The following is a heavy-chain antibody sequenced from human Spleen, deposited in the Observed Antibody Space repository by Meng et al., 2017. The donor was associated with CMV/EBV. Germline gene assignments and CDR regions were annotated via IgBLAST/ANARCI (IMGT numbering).Heavy chain of an antibody. D-gene: IGHD2-15*01. V-gene: IGHV1-2*06. CDR3: ARGSPSRIFDY. J-gene: IGHJ4*02. Sequence: KTSGYDFSCYYMQSGRQAPGQGLEWMGHINPKTGAIKYAPKFQGRVTMTPDTSMSTADMELTTLKSNDTAVFFCARGSPSRIFDYWGQGTLVTVSS. CDR1: GYDFSCYY. CDR2: INPKTGAI.